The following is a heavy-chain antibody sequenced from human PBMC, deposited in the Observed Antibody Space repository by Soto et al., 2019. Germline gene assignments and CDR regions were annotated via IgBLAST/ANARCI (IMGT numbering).Heavy chain of an antibody. V-gene: IGHV3-23*01. D-gene: IGHD1-26*01. J-gene: IGHJ4*02. CDR3: AQAIVGPRGPFF. Sequence: GALKISCAASGFPFSGHAMSWVRRAPGKGLEWGSSISGSDGTTYYAKSVKGRFSISRDNSMDTLYLQMNSRRVEDTAVYYCAQAIVGPRGPFFWGQGTLVTVSS. CDR1: GFPFSGHA. CDR2: ISGSDGTT.